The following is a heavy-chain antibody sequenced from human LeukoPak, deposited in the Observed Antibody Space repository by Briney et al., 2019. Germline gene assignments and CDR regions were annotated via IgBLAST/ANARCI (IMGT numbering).Heavy chain of an antibody. Sequence: GGSLRLSCAASGFTFSSYEMNWVRQAPGKGLEWVTYIGSSSAIYYADSVKGRFMISRDNAKTSLYLQMNSLRAEDTAVYYCVRFGSRWFLDYWGQGTLVTVSS. CDR1: GFTFSSYE. CDR2: IGSSSAI. V-gene: IGHV3-48*03. CDR3: VRFGSRWFLDY. J-gene: IGHJ4*02. D-gene: IGHD6-13*01.